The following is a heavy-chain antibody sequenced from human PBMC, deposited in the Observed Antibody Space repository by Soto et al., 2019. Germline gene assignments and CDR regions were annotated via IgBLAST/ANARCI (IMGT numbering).Heavy chain of an antibody. CDR3: ARGHSSSWSPGRNYYYYGMDV. D-gene: IGHD6-13*01. Sequence: GASVKVSCKASGYTFTSYGISWVRQAPGQGLEWMGWISAYNGNTNYAQKLQGRVTMTTDTSTSTAYMELRSLRSDDTAVYYCARGHSSSWSPGRNYYYYGMDVWGQGTTVTVSS. V-gene: IGHV1-18*01. CDR1: GYTFTSYG. J-gene: IGHJ6*02. CDR2: ISAYNGNT.